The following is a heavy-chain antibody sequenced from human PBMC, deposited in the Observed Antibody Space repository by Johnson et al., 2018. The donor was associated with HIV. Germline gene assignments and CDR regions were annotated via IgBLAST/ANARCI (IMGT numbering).Heavy chain of an antibody. CDR2: IISKTDGGTT. J-gene: IGHJ3*02. D-gene: IGHD5-18*01. CDR1: GFTFSNAW. V-gene: IGHV3-15*01. CDR3: TTYTTMVTMYVEIKGGAFDI. Sequence: VQLVESGGGLVKPGGSLRLSCAASGFTFSNAWMSWVRQAPGMGLEWIGHIISKTDGGTTDNAAPVKGRFPISRADSKNTLYLQMNSLKTEDTAVYYCTTYTTMVTMYVEIKGGAFDIWGQGTMVTVSS.